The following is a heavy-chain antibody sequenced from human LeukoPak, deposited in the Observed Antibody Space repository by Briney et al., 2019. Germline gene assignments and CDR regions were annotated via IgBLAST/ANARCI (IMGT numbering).Heavy chain of an antibody. CDR1: GFTFSSYS. V-gene: IGHV3-48*01. D-gene: IGHD1-26*01. CDR2: ISSSSSTI. CDR3: AREGEWELRSSVYFDY. J-gene: IGHJ4*02. Sequence: GGSLRLSCAASGFTFSSYSMNWVRQAPGKGLEWVSYISSSSSTIYYADSVKGRFTISRDNAKNSLCLQMNSLRAEGTAVYYCAREGEWELRSSVYFDYWGQGTLVTVSS.